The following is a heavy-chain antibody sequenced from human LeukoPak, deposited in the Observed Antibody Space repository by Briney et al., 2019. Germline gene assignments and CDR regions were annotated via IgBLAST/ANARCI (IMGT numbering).Heavy chain of an antibody. D-gene: IGHD3-22*01. J-gene: IGHJ6*02. CDR1: GFTFSGYT. CDR3: ARVPPTYYYDSSGPYGMDV. Sequence: GGSLRLSCAASGFTFSGYTMNWVRQAPGKGLEWVSSISSSSSYIYYADSVKGRFTISRDNAKKSLYLQMNSLRAEDTAVYYCARVPPTYYYDSSGPYGMDVWGQGTTVTVSS. CDR2: ISSSSSYI. V-gene: IGHV3-21*01.